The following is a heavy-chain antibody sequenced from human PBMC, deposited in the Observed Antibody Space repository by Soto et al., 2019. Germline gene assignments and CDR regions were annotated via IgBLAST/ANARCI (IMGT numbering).Heavy chain of an antibody. D-gene: IGHD2-15*01. CDR2: ISSSGSTI. J-gene: IGHJ4*02. CDR1: GFTFSDYY. Sequence: GGSLRLSCAASGFTFSDYYMSWIRQAPGKGLEWVSYISSSGSTIYYADSVKGRFTISRDNAKNSLYLQMNSLRAEDTAVYYCARARIYCSGGSCYPGLYDYWGQGTLVTVSS. CDR3: ARARIYCSGGSCYPGLYDY. V-gene: IGHV3-11*01.